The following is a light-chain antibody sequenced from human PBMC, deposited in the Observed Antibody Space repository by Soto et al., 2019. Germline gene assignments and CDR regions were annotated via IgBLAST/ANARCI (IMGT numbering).Light chain of an antibody. CDR2: GAS. CDR3: HQRYNWPRVT. V-gene: IGKV3-15*01. J-gene: IGKJ5*01. Sequence: EIVMTQSPATLSVSPGERATLSCRASQSVNSKLAWYQQKPGRAPRLLIYGASTRATGIPARFSGSGSGTEFTLTITSLEPEDFAVYFCHQRYNWPRVTFGQGTRLEIK. CDR1: QSVNSK.